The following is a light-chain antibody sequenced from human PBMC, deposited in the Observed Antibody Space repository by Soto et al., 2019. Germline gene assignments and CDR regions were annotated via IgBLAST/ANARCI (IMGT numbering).Light chain of an antibody. CDR3: QQYNSYSGT. CDR2: DAS. V-gene: IGKV1-5*01. CDR1: QSISSW. J-gene: IGKJ1*01. Sequence: DIQMTQSPSTLSASVRDRVTITCRASQSISSWLAWYQQKPGKAPKLLIYDASSLESGVPSRFSGSGSGTEFTLTISSLQPDDFATYYCQQYNSYSGTFGQVTKVDIK.